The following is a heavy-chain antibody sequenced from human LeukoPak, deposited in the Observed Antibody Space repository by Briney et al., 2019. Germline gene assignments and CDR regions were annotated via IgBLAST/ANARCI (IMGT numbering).Heavy chain of an antibody. V-gene: IGHV3-21*01. CDR2: ISSSSSYI. CDR3: ARDGTTGTTGYFDY. J-gene: IGHJ4*02. CDR1: GFTFSSYS. Sequence: GGSLRLSCAASGFTFSSYSMNWVCQAPGQGLELVSSISSSSSYISYTDSVRGRFTIARDNAKTSLYLQMNSLRAEDAAVYFCARDGTTGTTGYFDYWGQGTLVTVSS. D-gene: IGHD1-1*01.